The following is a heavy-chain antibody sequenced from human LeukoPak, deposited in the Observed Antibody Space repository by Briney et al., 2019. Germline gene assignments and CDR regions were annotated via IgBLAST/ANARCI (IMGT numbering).Heavy chain of an antibody. D-gene: IGHD6-19*01. J-gene: IGHJ4*02. CDR1: GGSISSYY. Sequence: KPSETLSLTCTVSGGSISSYYWSWIRQPPGKGLEWIGYIYYSGSTNYNPSLKSRVTISVDTSKNQFSLKLSSVTAADTAVYYCARHVPGYSSGRKNFDYWGQGTLVTVSS. CDR2: IYYSGST. CDR3: ARHVPGYSSGRKNFDY. V-gene: IGHV4-59*08.